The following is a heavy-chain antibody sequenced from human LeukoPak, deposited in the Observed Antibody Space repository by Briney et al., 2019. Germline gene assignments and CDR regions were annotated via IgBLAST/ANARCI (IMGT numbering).Heavy chain of an antibody. V-gene: IGHV3-53*01. CDR3: AKGVRYCTSTSCQIH. D-gene: IGHD2-2*01. J-gene: IGHJ4*02. Sequence: GGSLRLSCAASGFTGSNNYMSWVRQAPGKGLEWVSAIHSSGGTYYADSVKGRFTISRDTSKNTLYLQINSLRAEDTAVYYCAKGVRYCTSTSCQIHWGQGTLVTVSS. CDR2: IHSSGGT. CDR1: GFTGSNNY.